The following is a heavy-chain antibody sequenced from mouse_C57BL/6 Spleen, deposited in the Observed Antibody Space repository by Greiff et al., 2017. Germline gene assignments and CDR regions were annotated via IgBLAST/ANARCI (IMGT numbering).Heavy chain of an antibody. CDR2: IYPGSGST. CDR3: ASYKGNLYYFDY. Sequence: VQLQQPGAELVKPGASVKLSCKASGFTFTSYCITWVKQRPGQGLEWIGDIYPGSGSTNYNEKFKSKATLTVDTSSSTAYLQLSSLTSEDSAVYYCASYKGNLYYFDYWGQGTTLTVSS. D-gene: IGHD2-1*01. V-gene: IGHV1-55*01. J-gene: IGHJ2*01. CDR1: GFTFTSYC.